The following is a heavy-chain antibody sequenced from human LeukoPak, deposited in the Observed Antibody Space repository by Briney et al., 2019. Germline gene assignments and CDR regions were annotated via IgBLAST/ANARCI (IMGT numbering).Heavy chain of an antibody. CDR2: IYSGGST. D-gene: IGHD1-26*01. CDR1: GFTVSSNY. V-gene: IGHV3-53*04. CDR3: AKPGPATTNSYGMDV. J-gene: IGHJ6*02. Sequence: GGSLRLSCAASGFTVSSNYMSWVRQAPGKGLEWVSVIYSGGSTYYADSVKGRFTISRHNSKNTLYLQMNSLRAEDTAVYYCAKPGPATTNSYGMDVWGQGTTVTVSS.